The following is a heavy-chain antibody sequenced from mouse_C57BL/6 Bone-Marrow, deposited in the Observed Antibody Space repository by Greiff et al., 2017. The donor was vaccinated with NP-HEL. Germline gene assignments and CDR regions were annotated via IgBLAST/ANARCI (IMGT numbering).Heavy chain of an antibody. CDR1: GFNIKDDY. V-gene: IGHV14-4*01. Sequence: EVQVVESGAELVRPGASVKLSCTASGFNIKDDYMHWVKQRPEQGLEWIGWFVPENGDTEYASKFQGKATITADTSSNTAYLQLSSLTSEDTAVYYCTTWGNPSDWGQGTTLTVSS. D-gene: IGHD2-1*01. CDR3: TTWGNPSD. J-gene: IGHJ2*01. CDR2: FVPENGDT.